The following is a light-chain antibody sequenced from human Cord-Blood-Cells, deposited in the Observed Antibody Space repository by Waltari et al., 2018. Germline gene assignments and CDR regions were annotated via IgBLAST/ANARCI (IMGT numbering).Light chain of an antibody. V-gene: IGLV2-14*01. CDR1: SSDVGGYNY. J-gene: IGLJ1*01. CDR3: SSYTSSSTLV. CDR2: AVS. Sequence: QSALTQPASVSGSPGQSITISCTGTSSDVGGYNYVSWYQQHPGKAPKLLIYAVSNRPAVVSNRFSGSKSGNTASLTISGLQAEDEADYYCSSYTSSSTLVFGTGTKVTVL.